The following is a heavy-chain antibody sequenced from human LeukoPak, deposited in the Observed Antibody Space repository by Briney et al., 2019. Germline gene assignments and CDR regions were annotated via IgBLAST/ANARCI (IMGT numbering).Heavy chain of an antibody. CDR1: GFTFSSYW. V-gene: IGHV3-48*01. CDR3: ARYFLEYSY. CDR2: ISSSATTI. Sequence: GGSLRLSCAASGFTFSSYWMHWVRQAPGKGLEWVSYISSSATTIYYADSVKGRFTISRDNAKNSLYLQMNSLRAEDTAVYYCARYFLEYSYWGQGTLVTVSS. J-gene: IGHJ4*02. D-gene: IGHD3-3*01.